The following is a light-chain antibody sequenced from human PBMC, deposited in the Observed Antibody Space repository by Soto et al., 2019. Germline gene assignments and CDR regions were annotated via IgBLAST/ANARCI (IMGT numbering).Light chain of an antibody. J-gene: IGKJ2*01. CDR3: HQYNDWPPYT. V-gene: IGKV3-11*01. Sequence: EVVLTQSPGTLSLSPGDRATLSCRASQSVSSYLAWYQQKPGQAPRLLIYDASNRATGIPARFSGSGSGTDFTLTISSLEPEDFAVYYCHQYNDWPPYTFGQGTKVDI. CDR2: DAS. CDR1: QSVSSY.